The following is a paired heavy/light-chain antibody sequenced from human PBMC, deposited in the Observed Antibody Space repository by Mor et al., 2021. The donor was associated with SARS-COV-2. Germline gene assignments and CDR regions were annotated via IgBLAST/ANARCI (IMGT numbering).Light chain of an antibody. Sequence: IVLTQSPGTLSLSPGERATLSCRASQSVSSSFLAWYQQKPGQAPRLLIYGASSRATGIPDRFSGSGSGTDFTLTISRLEPEDFAVYYCQQYGSSPPYSFGQGTKLEIK. CDR2: GAS. J-gene: IGKJ2*03. V-gene: IGKV3-20*01. CDR3: QQYGSSPPYS. CDR1: QSVSSSF.
Heavy chain of an antibody. V-gene: IGHV2-5*02. CDR2: IYWDDDK. J-gene: IGHJ3*02. Sequence: QITLKESGPTLVMPTQTLTLTCTFSGFSLSTSGVGVGWIRQPPGKALEWLALIYWDDDKRYSPSLKSRLTITRDTSENEVVLTMTNMDPVDTATYYCVHRPARRGTDGFDIWGQGAMVTVSS. D-gene: IGHD1-1*01. CDR1: GFSLSTSGVG. CDR3: VHRPARRGTDGFDI.